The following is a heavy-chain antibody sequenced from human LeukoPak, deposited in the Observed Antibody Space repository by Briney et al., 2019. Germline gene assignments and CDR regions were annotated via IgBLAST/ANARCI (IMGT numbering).Heavy chain of an antibody. CDR1: GYSISSGYY. Sequence: SETLSLTCTVSGYSISSGYYWGWIRQPPGKGLEWIGSIYYSGSTYYNPSLKSRVTISVDTSKNQFSLKVYSVTAADTAVYFCARDRGYCSGGSCYEFDYWGQGILVTVSS. CDR3: ARDRGYCSGGSCYEFDY. CDR2: IYYSGST. D-gene: IGHD2-15*01. J-gene: IGHJ4*02. V-gene: IGHV4-38-2*02.